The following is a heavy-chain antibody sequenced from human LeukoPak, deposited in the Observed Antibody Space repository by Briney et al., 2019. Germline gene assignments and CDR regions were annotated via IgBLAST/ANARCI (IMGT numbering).Heavy chain of an antibody. CDR3: ARARGFDI. CDR2: IKQDGGEK. J-gene: IGHJ3*02. Sequence: GGSLRFSCAASGFTFNTYWMSWVRQAPGKGLEWVANIKQDGGEKYYVDSVKGRFTISRDNAKNSLYLQMNSLRVEDTAVYYCARARGFDIWGQGTMVTVSS. CDR1: GFTFNTYW. V-gene: IGHV3-7*01. D-gene: IGHD3-10*01.